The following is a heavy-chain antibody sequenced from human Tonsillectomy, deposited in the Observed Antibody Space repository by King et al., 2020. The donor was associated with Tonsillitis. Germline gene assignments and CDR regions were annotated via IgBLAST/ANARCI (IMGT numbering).Heavy chain of an antibody. D-gene: IGHD4-17*01. V-gene: IGHV3-23*04. CDR3: EKVFGDTDH. J-gene: IGHJ4*02. CDR2: ISGSGDST. Sequence: VQLVESGGGLVQPGGSLRLSCAASGFTFSSCAMSWVRQAPGKGLEWVTAISGSGDSTYYADSVKGRFTISRDNSKNGLYLQMNSLRAEDTAVYYCEKVFGDTDHWGQGTLVTVPS. CDR1: GFTFSSCA.